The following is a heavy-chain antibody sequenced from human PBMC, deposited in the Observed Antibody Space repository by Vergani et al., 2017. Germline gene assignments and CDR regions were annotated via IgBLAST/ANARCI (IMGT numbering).Heavy chain of an antibody. J-gene: IGHJ5*02. V-gene: IGHV3-21*01. CDR2: ISGNNDDV. D-gene: IGHD2-21*02. Sequence: VQLVESGGGVVQPGRSLRLSCAASGFTFSSYGMHWVRQAPGKGLEWVSSISGNNDDVYYADSVKGRFTISRDNAKNSLYLQMNSLRAEDTAVYYCARLIAYCGGDCGWFDPWGQGTLVTVSS. CDR3: ARLIAYCGGDCGWFDP. CDR1: GFTFSSYG.